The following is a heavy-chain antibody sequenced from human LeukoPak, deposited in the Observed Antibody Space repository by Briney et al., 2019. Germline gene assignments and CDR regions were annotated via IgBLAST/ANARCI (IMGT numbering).Heavy chain of an antibody. Sequence: SETLSLTCTVSGYSISSGYYWGWIRQPPGKGLEWIGEINHSGSTNYNPSLKSRVTISVDTSKNQFSLKLSSVTAADTAVYYCARLVSSSSPAFDYWGQGTLVTVSS. J-gene: IGHJ4*02. CDR2: INHSGST. CDR3: ARLVSSSSPAFDY. V-gene: IGHV4-38-2*02. CDR1: GYSISSGYY. D-gene: IGHD6-6*01.